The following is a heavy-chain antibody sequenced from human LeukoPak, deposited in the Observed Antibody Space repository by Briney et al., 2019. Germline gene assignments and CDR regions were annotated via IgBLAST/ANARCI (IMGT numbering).Heavy chain of an antibody. V-gene: IGHV4-30-4*02. Sequence: SETLSLTCTVSGGSISSGDYYWSWIRQPPGKGREWSGYIYYSGSTYHNPSLKRRVTISVDTSKNQFSLKMSYVTAADTAVYYCARGGTIFGVVIGELDYWGQGTLVTVSS. CDR2: IYYSGST. CDR3: ARGGTIFGVVIGELDY. CDR1: GGSISSGDYY. J-gene: IGHJ4*02. D-gene: IGHD3-3*01.